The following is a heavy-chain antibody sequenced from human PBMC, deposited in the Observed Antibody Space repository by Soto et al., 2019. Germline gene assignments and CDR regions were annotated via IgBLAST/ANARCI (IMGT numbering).Heavy chain of an antibody. J-gene: IGHJ5*02. CDR3: ARERYYCSGSYWFDP. CDR1: GGTFSSYT. D-gene: IGHD3-10*01. V-gene: IGHV1-69*08. CDR2: IIPILGIG. Sequence: QVQLVPSGAEVKKPGSSVKVSCKASGGTFSSYTISWVRQAPGQGLEWMGRIIPILGIGNYAQKFQGRVTSTADKSKSTAYMELSSLRSEDTAVYYCARERYYCSGSYWFDPWGQGTLVTVSS.